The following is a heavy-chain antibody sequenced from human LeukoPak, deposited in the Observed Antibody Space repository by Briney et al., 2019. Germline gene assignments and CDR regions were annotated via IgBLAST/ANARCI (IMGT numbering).Heavy chain of an antibody. Sequence: GGSLRLSCAASGFTFSSYAMSWVRQAPGRGLEWVSAISGSGGSTYYADSVKGRCTISRDNSKNTLYLQMNSLRAEDTAVYYCAKEILGWELLSYFDYWGQGTLVTVSS. D-gene: IGHD1-26*01. V-gene: IGHV3-23*01. CDR2: ISGSGGST. CDR3: AKEILGWELLSYFDY. CDR1: GFTFSSYA. J-gene: IGHJ4*02.